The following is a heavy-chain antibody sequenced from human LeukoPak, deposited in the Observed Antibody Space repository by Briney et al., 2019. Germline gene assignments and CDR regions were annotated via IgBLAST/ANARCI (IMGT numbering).Heavy chain of an antibody. D-gene: IGHD6-19*01. V-gene: IGHV4-59*08. J-gene: IGHJ4*02. CDR2: IYYTGKI. Sequence: SETLSLTCAVSGGSINGHYWGWLRQPPGRGVQWIGDIYYTGKINYNPSLKSRVTITLDTSKDHLSLNVTSVLAADTAIYYCVRRDTGWNYFDYWGQGILVTVSS. CDR3: VRRDTGWNYFDY. CDR1: GGSINGHY.